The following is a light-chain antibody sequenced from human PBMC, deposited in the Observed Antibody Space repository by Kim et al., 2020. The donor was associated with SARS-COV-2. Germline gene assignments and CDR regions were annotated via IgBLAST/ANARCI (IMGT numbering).Light chain of an antibody. V-gene: IGKV1-6*02. CDR1: QGIRND. J-gene: IGKJ1*01. CDR2: AAS. Sequence: ASVGDRVTITCRASQGIRNDLGWYQQKPGNAPKLLIYAASSLQSGVPSRFSGSGSGTDFTLTISSLQPEDFATYYCLQNYNYPRTFGQGTKVDIK. CDR3: LQNYNYPRT.